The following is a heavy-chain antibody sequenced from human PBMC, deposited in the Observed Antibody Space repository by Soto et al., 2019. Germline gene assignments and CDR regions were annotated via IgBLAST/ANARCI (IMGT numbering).Heavy chain of an antibody. J-gene: IGHJ4*02. CDR2: ISYDGSNK. D-gene: IGHD4-17*01. V-gene: IGHV3-30*18. Sequence: QVQLVESGGGVVQPGRSLRLSCAASGFTFRNYGMRWVRQAPGKGLEWVSFISYDGSNKYYADSVKGRFTISRDNSKNTLYLQMSGLRAEDTAVYYCAKRGEDYGDYRLDYWGQGTLVIVSS. CDR1: GFTFRNYG. CDR3: AKRGEDYGDYRLDY.